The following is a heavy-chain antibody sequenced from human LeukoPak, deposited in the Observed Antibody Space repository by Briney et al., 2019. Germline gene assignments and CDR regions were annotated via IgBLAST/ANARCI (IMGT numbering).Heavy chain of an antibody. V-gene: IGHV3-21*01. D-gene: IGHD3-22*01. CDR2: IGSSSTYI. Sequence: GGSLRLSCAASGFTFSNFNMNWVRQAPGKGLEWVSSIGSSSTYIYYADSLKGRFTISRDNAKNSLYLQMNSLRAEDTAVYYCARDRRYYDSSGYYAFDYWGQGTLVTVSS. CDR3: ARDRRYYDSSGYYAFDY. J-gene: IGHJ4*02. CDR1: GFTFSNFN.